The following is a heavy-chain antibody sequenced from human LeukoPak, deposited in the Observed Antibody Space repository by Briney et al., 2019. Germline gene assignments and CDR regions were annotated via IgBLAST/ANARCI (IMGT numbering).Heavy chain of an antibody. V-gene: IGHV1-2*02. CDR1: GYIFTDYY. Sequence: ASVKVSCKASGYIFTDYYLHWVRQAPGQGLEWMGWINPKSDGTKYAQNFRGRVTMAWDTSISTAYMEVSSLTSDDTAMFYCARDPPGTTAFDLWGQGTMVTVSS. CDR3: ARDPPGTTAFDL. D-gene: IGHD1-1*01. CDR2: INPKSDGT. J-gene: IGHJ3*01.